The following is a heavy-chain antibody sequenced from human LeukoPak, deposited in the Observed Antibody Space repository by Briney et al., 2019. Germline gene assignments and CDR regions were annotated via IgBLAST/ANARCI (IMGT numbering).Heavy chain of an antibody. CDR1: GYSFTSYW. D-gene: IGHD2-8*01. Sequence: GESLKISCKGSGYSFTSYWIGWVRQMPGKGLAWMGIIYPDDSDTKYSPSFQGQVTISADKSISTAYLQWSSLKASDTAMYYCARLAFCTNAVCFSNYYYSMDVWGRGTTVTVSS. CDR3: ARLAFCTNAVCFSNYYYSMDV. J-gene: IGHJ6*03. CDR2: IYPDDSDT. V-gene: IGHV5-51*03.